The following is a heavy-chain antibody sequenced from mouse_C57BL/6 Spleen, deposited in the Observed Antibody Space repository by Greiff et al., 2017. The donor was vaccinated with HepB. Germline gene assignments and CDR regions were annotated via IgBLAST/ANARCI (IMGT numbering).Heavy chain of an antibody. Sequence: VKVEESGGGLVKPGGSLKLSCAASGFTFSSYAMSWVRQTPEKRLEWVATISDGGSYTYYPDNVKGRFTISRDNAKNILYLQMSHLKSEDTAMYYCARDRVLLRPRRYAMDYWGQGTSVTVSS. CDR3: ARDRVLLRPRRYAMDY. CDR2: ISDGGSYT. V-gene: IGHV5-4*01. J-gene: IGHJ4*01. D-gene: IGHD1-1*01. CDR1: GFTFSSYA.